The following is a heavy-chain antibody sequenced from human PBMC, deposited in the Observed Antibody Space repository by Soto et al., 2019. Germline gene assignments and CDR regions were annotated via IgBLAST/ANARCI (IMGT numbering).Heavy chain of an antibody. J-gene: IGHJ6*02. CDR3: ARGKRYCSGGSCYSSYYYGMDV. V-gene: IGHV4-31*03. CDR2: IYYSGST. Sequence: NPSETLSLTCTVSGGSISSGGYYWSWIRQHPGKGLEWIGYIYYSGSTYYNPSLKSRVTISVDTSKNQFSLKLSSVTAADTAVYYCARGKRYCSGGSCYSSYYYGMDVWGQGTTVTVSS. CDR1: GGSISSGGYY. D-gene: IGHD2-15*01.